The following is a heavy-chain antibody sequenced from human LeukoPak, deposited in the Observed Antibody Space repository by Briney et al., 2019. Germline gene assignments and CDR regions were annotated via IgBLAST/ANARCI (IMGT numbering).Heavy chain of an antibody. J-gene: IGHJ5*02. CDR2: IYTTGST. Sequence: SETLSLTCTGSGGSISSGSYYWSWLRQPAGKGLEWIGRIYTTGSTNYNPSLKSRVTISVATSKNQFSLKLSSVTAADTAAYYCAKGYSSGWTSNWFDPWGQGTLVTVSS. V-gene: IGHV4-61*02. D-gene: IGHD6-19*01. CDR3: AKGYSSGWTSNWFDP. CDR1: GGSISSGSYY.